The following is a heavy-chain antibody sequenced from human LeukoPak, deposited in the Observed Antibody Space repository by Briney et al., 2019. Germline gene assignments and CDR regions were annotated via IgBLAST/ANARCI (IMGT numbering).Heavy chain of an antibody. V-gene: IGHV1-2*02. CDR3: ARYLTGTTNH. Sequence: ASVKVSCKASGYTFTGYYIHCVRQAPGQGLEWMGWIDPNSGGTNYAQKFQGRVTMTRDTSISTVYMELNKLRSDDTAVYFCARYLTGTTNHWGQGTLVAVSS. CDR1: GYTFTGYY. J-gene: IGHJ5*02. CDR2: IDPNSGGT. D-gene: IGHD1-20*01.